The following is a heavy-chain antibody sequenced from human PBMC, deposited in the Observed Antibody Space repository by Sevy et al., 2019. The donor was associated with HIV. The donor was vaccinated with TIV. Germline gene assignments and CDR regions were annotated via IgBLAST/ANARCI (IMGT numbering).Heavy chain of an antibody. V-gene: IGHV3-72*01. CDR1: GFTFSDHY. CDR2: IRNKADSYTT. Sequence: GGSLRLSCAASGFTFSDHYMEWVRQAPGKGLEWVGRIRNKADSYTTEYAASVKGRFTISRDDSKNSVYLLMNSLKTEETAVYYCATHAGIAAAGRVFDYWGQGTLVTVSS. J-gene: IGHJ4*02. CDR3: ATHAGIAAAGRVFDY. D-gene: IGHD6-13*01.